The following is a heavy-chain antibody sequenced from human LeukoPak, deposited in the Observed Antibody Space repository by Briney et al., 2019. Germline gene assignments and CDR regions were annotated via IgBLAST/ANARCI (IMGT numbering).Heavy chain of an antibody. CDR2: FDPEDGET. CDR1: GYTLTELS. Sequence: GSPLKVSCKVSGYTLTELSMHWGRQAPGTGLEWLGGFDPEDGETIYAQKFQGRVTMTEDTSTDTAYMELSSLRSEDTAVYYCATLGSGWYYFDYWGQGTLVTVSS. CDR3: ATLGSGWYYFDY. D-gene: IGHD6-19*01. V-gene: IGHV1-24*01. J-gene: IGHJ4*02.